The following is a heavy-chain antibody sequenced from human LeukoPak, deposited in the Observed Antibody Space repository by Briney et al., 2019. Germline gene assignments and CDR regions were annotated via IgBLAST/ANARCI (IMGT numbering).Heavy chain of an antibody. D-gene: IGHD3-10*01. CDR1: GFNFGNYA. Sequence: GGSLRLSCAASGFNFGNYAMHWLRHAPGKGLEWVSLIPSGGFYEYYADSVKGRFTISRDDSGSTLYLQLNSLRPEDTAVYDCARDSTYYYESGSSGPHYFDNWGEGSLVTVSS. V-gene: IGHV3-30-3*01. J-gene: IGHJ4*02. CDR2: IPSGGFYE. CDR3: ARDSTYYYESGSSGPHYFDN.